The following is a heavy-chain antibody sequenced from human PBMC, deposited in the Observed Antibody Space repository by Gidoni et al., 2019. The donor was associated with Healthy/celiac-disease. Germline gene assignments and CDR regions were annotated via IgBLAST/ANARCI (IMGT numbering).Heavy chain of an antibody. D-gene: IGHD6-13*01. CDR1: AGSISSSSYY. V-gene: IGHV4-39*07. J-gene: IGHJ3*02. Sequence: QLQLQESGPGLVKPSETLSLTSTVSAGSISSSSYYWGWIRQPPGKGLEWIGSIYYSGSTYYNPSLKSRVTISIDTSKNHFTLKLSSVTAAGPAVYYCARDQQQLYSFDIWGQGTMVTVSS. CDR3: ARDQQQLYSFDI. CDR2: IYYSGST.